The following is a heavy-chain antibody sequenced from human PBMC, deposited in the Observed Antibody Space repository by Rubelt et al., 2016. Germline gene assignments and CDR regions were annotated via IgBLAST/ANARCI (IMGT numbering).Heavy chain of an antibody. V-gene: IGHV4-34*01. CDR2: INHSGGT. CDR1: GGSFSGYY. J-gene: IGHJ4*02. D-gene: IGHD2-8*01. Sequence: QVQLQQWGAGLLKPSETLSLTCAVYGGSFSGYYWSWIRQPPGKGLEWIGEINHSGGTNYNPSLKGRVTISVDTAKDKFSLKLRSVTAADTAVDYCARGVGYCTNGVCQDWGQGTLVTVSS. CDR3: ARGVGYCTNGVCQD.